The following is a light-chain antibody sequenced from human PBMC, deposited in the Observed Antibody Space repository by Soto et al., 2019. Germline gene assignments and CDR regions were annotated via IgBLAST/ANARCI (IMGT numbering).Light chain of an antibody. CDR1: SSDVGGYNY. V-gene: IGLV2-14*01. CDR2: DGS. Sequence: QSVLTQPASVSGSPGQSITISCTGTSSDVGGYNYVSWYQQHPGKAPKLMIYDGSNRPSGVSNRFSGSKSGNTASLTISGLKAEDEADYYCTFYTSSSTLLYVFGTGTKLTVL. CDR3: TFYTSSSTLLYV. J-gene: IGLJ1*01.